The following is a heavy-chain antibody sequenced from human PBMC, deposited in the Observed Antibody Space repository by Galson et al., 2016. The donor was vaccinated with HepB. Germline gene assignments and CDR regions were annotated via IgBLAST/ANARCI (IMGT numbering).Heavy chain of an antibody. V-gene: IGHV3-23*03. CDR1: GFIFSSYA. J-gene: IGHJ3*02. CDR3: ARGGRNRINDAFDM. Sequence: SLRLSCAASGFIFSSYAMSWVRQAPGKGLEWVSLIYTGGVTYYADSVKGRFTISRDNSKNTLYLQMNSLRAEDTAVYYCARGGRNRINDAFDMWGQGTMVTVSS. CDR2: IYTGGVT. D-gene: IGHD3-16*01.